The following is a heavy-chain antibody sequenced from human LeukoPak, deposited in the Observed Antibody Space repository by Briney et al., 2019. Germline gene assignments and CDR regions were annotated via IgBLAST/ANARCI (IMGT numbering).Heavy chain of an antibody. V-gene: IGHV4-39*01. D-gene: IGHD2-21*01. CDR1: GGSISGGTYY. CDR3: ATYIGDTYRYFDY. Sequence: SETLSLTCTVSGGSISGGTYYWGWIRQPPGKGLEWVGSIYYSGSTYYNPSLKSRVTISVDTSKNQFSLKLNSVTAADRAVYYCATYIGDTYRYFDYWGQGALVTVSS. J-gene: IGHJ4*02. CDR2: IYYSGST.